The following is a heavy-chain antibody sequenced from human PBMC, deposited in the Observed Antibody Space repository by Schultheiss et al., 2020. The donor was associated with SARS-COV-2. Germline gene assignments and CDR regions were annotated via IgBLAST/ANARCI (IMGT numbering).Heavy chain of an antibody. J-gene: IGHJ6*04. V-gene: IGHV4-39*07. CDR3: ARDAYYDSSGYYTGLADV. CDR2: IYHSGST. Sequence: SQTLSLTCTVSGGSISSSSYYWGWIRQPPGKGLEWIGSIYHSGSTNYNPSLKSRVTISVDTSKNQFSLKLSSVTAADTAVYYCARDAYYDSSGYYTGLADVWGKGTTVTVSS. CDR1: GGSISSSSYY. D-gene: IGHD3-22*01.